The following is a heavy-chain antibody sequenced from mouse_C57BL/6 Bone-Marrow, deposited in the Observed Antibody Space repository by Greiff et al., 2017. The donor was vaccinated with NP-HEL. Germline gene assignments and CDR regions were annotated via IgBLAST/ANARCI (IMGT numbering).Heavy chain of an antibody. J-gene: IGHJ1*03. D-gene: IGHD1-1*01. CDR2: IYPRSGNT. CDR1: GYTFTSYG. V-gene: IGHV1-81*01. CDR3: AREGYYGSSRYWYFDV. Sequence: VQLQQSGAELARPGASVKLSCKASGYTFTSYGISWVKQRTGQGLEWIGEIYPRSGNTYYNEKFKGKATLTADKSSSTAYMELRSLTSEDSAVYFCAREGYYGSSRYWYFDVWGTGTTVTVSS.